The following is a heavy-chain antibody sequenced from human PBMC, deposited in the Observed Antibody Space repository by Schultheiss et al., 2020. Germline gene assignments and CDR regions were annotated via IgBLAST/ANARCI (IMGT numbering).Heavy chain of an antibody. V-gene: IGHV3-30*02. CDR2: VYHDGAKQ. CDR3: VKDNAHDWDCLDT. D-gene: IGHD3-16*01. J-gene: IGHJ4*02. Sequence: GGSLRLSCATSGFSFSDYGMHWVRQAPGKGLEWVAFVYHDGAKQIYADSVKGRFTVSRDNSKNILYLQMSSLRREDTAVYHCVKDNAHDWDCLDTWGQGTLVTVSS. CDR1: GFSFSDYG.